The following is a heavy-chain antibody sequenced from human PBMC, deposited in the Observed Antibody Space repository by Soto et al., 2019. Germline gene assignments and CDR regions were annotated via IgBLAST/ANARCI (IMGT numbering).Heavy chain of an antibody. CDR1: GGSFSGYY. D-gene: IGHD4-17*01. V-gene: IGHV4-34*01. CDR2: INHSGST. CDR3: ARGGQYGRYYYYGMDV. J-gene: IGHJ6*02. Sequence: PSETLSLICAVYGGSFSGYYWSWIRQHPGKGLEWIGEINHSGSTNYNPSLKSRVTISVDTSKNQFSLKLSSVTAADTAVYYCARGGQYGRYYYYGMDVWGQGTTVTASS.